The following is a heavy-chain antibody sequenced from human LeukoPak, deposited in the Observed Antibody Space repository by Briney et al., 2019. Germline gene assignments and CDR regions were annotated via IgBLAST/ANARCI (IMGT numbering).Heavy chain of an antibody. CDR1: EFTFDDYA. D-gene: IGHD6-13*01. Sequence: GGSLRLSCVASEFTFDDYAMHWVRQAPGKGLEWVSGISWNSGSIGYADSVKGRFTISRDNAKNSLYLQMNSLRAEDTALYYCAKDASPRAYSSSWYGNFDYWGQGTLVTVSS. V-gene: IGHV3-9*01. J-gene: IGHJ4*02. CDR2: ISWNSGSI. CDR3: AKDASPRAYSSSWYGNFDY.